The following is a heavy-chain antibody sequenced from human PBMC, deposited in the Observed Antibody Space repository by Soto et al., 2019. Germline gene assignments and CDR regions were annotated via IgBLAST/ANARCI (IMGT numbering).Heavy chain of an antibody. Sequence: SLRLSCAASGFTFSSYGMHWVRQAPGKGLEWVAVISYDGSNKYYADSVKGRFTISRDNSKNTLYLQMNSLRAEDTAVYYCAKAYYDFWSGYYYYYYGMDVWGQGTTVTVSS. CDR2: ISYDGSNK. V-gene: IGHV3-30*18. J-gene: IGHJ6*02. CDR1: GFTFSSYG. D-gene: IGHD3-3*01. CDR3: AKAYYDFWSGYYYYYYGMDV.